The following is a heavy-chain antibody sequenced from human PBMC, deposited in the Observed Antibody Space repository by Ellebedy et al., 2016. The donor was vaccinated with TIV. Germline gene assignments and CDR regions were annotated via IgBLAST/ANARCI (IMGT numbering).Heavy chain of an antibody. CDR3: ARDPRTSYSGSYYDSGDY. CDR1: GFTFSSYG. D-gene: IGHD1-26*01. V-gene: IGHV3-48*04. CDR2: ISSSSSTI. J-gene: IGHJ4*02. Sequence: GGSLRLSXAASGFTFSSYGMHWVRQAPGKGLEWVSYISSSSSTIYYADSVKGRFTISRDNAKNSLYLQMNSLRAEDTAVYYCARDPRTSYSGSYYDSGDYWGQGTLVTVSS.